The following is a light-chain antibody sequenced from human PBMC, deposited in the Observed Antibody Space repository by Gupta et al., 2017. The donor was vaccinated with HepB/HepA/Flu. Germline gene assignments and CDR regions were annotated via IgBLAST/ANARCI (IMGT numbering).Light chain of an antibody. CDR1: SSNIGSNT. CDR2: SNN. CDR3: AAWDDSLNGYV. Sequence: QSVLTHPPSASGTPGQRVPISCSGSSSNIGSNTVNWYQQLPGTAPKLLIYSNNQRPSGVPDRFSGSKSGTSASLAISGLQSEDEADYYCAAWDDSLNGYVFGTGTKATVL. J-gene: IGLJ1*01. V-gene: IGLV1-44*01.